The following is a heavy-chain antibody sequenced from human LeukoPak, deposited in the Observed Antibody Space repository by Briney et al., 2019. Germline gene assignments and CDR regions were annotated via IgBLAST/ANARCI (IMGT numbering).Heavy chain of an antibody. V-gene: IGHV3-21*01. J-gene: IGHJ4*02. CDR3: AREGIAAAGTGGDY. Sequence: GGSLRLSCAASGFTFSSYSMNWVRQAPGKGLEWVSSISSSSSYIYYADSVKGRFTISRDNAKNSLYLQMNSLRAEDTAVYYCAREGIAAAGTGGDYWGQGTLVTVSS. D-gene: IGHD6-13*01. CDR1: GFTFSSYS. CDR2: ISSSSSYI.